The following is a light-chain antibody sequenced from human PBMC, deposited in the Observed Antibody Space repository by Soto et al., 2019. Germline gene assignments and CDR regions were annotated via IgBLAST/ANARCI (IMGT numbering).Light chain of an antibody. J-gene: IGKJ5*01. CDR2: DAS. V-gene: IGKV1-33*01. Sequence: DIHMTRSPSSLSASVGYIFTITCQASQNINNYLNWYKQKPGRAPKLLIYDASNLEAGVPSRLRGSGSGTDFTFTISRMKPEDIATYYCQQYENIPTFGQGTRLEIK. CDR3: QQYENIPT. CDR1: QNINNY.